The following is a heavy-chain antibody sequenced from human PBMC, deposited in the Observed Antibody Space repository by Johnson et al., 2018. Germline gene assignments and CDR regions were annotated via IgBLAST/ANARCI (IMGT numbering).Heavy chain of an antibody. J-gene: IGHJ6*03. CDR3: ARGGPSPFYSYYMDV. CDR2: ISTNGGST. CDR1: GFTFSSYA. Sequence: VQLVESGGGLVQPGGSLRLSCAASGFTFSSYAMHWVRQAPGKGLEYVSAISTNGGSTYYANSVRGRFTISRDNSKNTLDLQMGSLGAEDMAVYYCARGGPSPFYSYYMDVWGKGTTVTVSS. V-gene: IGHV3-64*01.